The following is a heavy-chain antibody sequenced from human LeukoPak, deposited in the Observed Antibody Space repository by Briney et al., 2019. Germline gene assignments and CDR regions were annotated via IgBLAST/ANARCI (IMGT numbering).Heavy chain of an antibody. CDR2: INHSGST. CDR3: ARARGHIVVVTGTLGFDI. Sequence: PSETLSLTCAVYGGSFSGYNWSWIRQPPGKGLEWIGEINHSGSTNYNPSLKSRVTISVDTSTNQFSLKLSSVTAADTAVYYCARARGHIVVVTGTLGFDIWGQGTMVTVSS. CDR1: GGSFSGYN. V-gene: IGHV4-34*01. J-gene: IGHJ3*02. D-gene: IGHD2-21*02.